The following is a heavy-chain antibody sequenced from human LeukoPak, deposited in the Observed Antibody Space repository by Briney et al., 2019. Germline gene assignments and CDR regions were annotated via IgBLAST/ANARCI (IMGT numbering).Heavy chain of an antibody. J-gene: IGHJ4*02. V-gene: IGHV4-61*01. CDR1: GGSVSSGSYY. D-gene: IGHD2-15*01. Sequence: SETLSLTCTVSGGSVSSGSYYWSWIRQPPGKGLEWIGYIYYSGSTNYNPSLKSRVTISVDTSKNQFSLKLSSVTAADTAVYYCAREVGYCSGGSCCSYFDYWGQGTLVTVSS. CDR2: IYYSGST. CDR3: AREVGYCSGGSCCSYFDY.